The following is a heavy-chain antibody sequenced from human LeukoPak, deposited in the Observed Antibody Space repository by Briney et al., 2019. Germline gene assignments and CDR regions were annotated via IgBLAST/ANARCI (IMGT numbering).Heavy chain of an antibody. CDR2: IYYSGST. Sequence: PSETLSLTCTVSGGSISSYYWSWIRQPPGKGLEWIGYIYYSGSTNYNPSLKSRVTISVDTSKNQFSLKLSSVTAADTAVYYCARVGAPTERWGQGTLVIVSS. V-gene: IGHV4-59*08. CDR1: GGSISSYY. D-gene: IGHD1-26*01. J-gene: IGHJ4*02. CDR3: ARVGAPTER.